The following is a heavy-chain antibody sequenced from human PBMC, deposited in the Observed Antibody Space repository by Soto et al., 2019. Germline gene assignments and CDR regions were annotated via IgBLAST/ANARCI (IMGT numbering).Heavy chain of an antibody. Sequence: SETLSLTCTVSGGSISSGDYYWSWIRQPPGKGLEWIGYIYYSGTTYYNPSLKSRVTISVDTSKNQFSLKLSSVTAADTAVYYCARAQAGNSSPYYYDYWGQGTLVTVSS. V-gene: IGHV4-30-4*01. J-gene: IGHJ4*02. D-gene: IGHD3-22*01. CDR2: IYYSGTT. CDR3: ARAQAGNSSPYYYDY. CDR1: GGSISSGDYY.